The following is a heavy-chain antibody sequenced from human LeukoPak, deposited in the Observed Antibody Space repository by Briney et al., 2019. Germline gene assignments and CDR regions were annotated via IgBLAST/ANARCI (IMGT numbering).Heavy chain of an antibody. CDR2: ISAYNGNT. J-gene: IGHJ4*02. Sequence: GASVKVSCKASGYTFTSYGISWVRQAPGQGLEWKGWISAYNGNTNYAQKLQGRVTMTTDTSTSTAYMELRSLRSDDTAVYYCARVNYYDSSGYYYAHLDYWGQGTLVTVSS. CDR1: GYTFTSYG. D-gene: IGHD3-22*01. V-gene: IGHV1-18*01. CDR3: ARVNYYDSSGYYYAHLDY.